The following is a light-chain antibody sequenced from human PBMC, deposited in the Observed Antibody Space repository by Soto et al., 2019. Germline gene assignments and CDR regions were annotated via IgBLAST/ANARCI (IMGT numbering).Light chain of an antibody. CDR3: QHDGTSII. CDR2: GAS. J-gene: IGKJ5*01. V-gene: IGKV3-20*01. CDR1: QSVSNTY. Sequence: IVLTQSPDTLSLSPGETATLSCRASQSVSNTYLAWYQQKPGQAPRLLIYGASGRATAIPDRFSGSGSGTEFPLIINRLEPEDFELCYCQHDGTSIIFGQGTRLEIK.